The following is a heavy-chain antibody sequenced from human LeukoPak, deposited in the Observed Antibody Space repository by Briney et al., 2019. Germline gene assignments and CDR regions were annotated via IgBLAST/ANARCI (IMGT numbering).Heavy chain of an antibody. D-gene: IGHD3-10*01. V-gene: IGHV3-30*18. Sequence: PGKSLRLSCAASGFTFRNYGMHWVRQAPGKGLEWVAVILYDASSKRYEDSLKSRFSISRDNSKNMLYLQMNSLRAEDTAVYYCAKDRGLGNDAFDIRGQGTMVTVSS. J-gene: IGHJ3*02. CDR3: AKDRGLGNDAFDI. CDR2: ILYDASSK. CDR1: GFTFRNYG.